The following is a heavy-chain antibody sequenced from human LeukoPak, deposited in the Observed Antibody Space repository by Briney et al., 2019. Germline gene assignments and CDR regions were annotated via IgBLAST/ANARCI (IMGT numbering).Heavy chain of an antibody. CDR3: ARGGGKRVPAAMGRRYYYYYYMDV. V-gene: IGHV1-69*13. D-gene: IGHD2-2*01. CDR1: GGTFSSYA. CDR2: IIPIFGTA. J-gene: IGHJ6*03. Sequence: ASVKVSCKASGGTFSSYAISWVRQAPGQGLEWMGGIIPIFGTANYAQKFQGRVTITADESTSTAYMELSSLRSEDTAVYYCARGGGKRVPAAMGRRYYYYYYMDVWGKGTTVTVSS.